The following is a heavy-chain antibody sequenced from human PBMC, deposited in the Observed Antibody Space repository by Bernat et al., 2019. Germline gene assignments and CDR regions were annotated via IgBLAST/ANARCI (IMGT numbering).Heavy chain of an antibody. CDR3: ARNGYDSSWYQGWIDP. CDR1: GFTFSSYS. CDR2: VSYDGSNK. J-gene: IGHJ5*02. V-gene: IGHV3-30*03. D-gene: IGHD6-13*01. Sequence: VQLVESGGGLVKPGGSLRLSCAASGFTFSSYSMNWVRQAPGKGLEWVAVVSYDGSNKVYADSVKGRFTISRDNSKNTLYLQMDSLRADDTAVYYCARNGYDSSWYQGWIDPWGQGTRVTVSS.